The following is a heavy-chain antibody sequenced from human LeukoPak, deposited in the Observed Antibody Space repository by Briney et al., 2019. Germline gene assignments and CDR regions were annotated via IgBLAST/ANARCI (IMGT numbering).Heavy chain of an antibody. CDR1: GFTFSSYG. J-gene: IGHJ4*02. D-gene: IGHD3-9*01. CDR3: AKDMETYYDILTGYPIDY. CDR2: ISYDGSNK. Sequence: PGRSLRLSCAASGFTFSSYGMHWVRQAPGKGLEWVAVISYDGSNKYYADSVKGRFTISRDNSKNTLYLQMNSLRAEDTAVYYCAKDMETYYDILTGYPIDYWGQGTLVTVSS. V-gene: IGHV3-30*18.